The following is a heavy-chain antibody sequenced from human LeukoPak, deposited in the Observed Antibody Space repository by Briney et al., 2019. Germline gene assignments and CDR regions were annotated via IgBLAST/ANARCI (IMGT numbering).Heavy chain of an antibody. CDR3: AREPTYSSGWYRDYYFDY. CDR2: IYSGSNT. V-gene: IGHV3-53*01. D-gene: IGHD6-19*01. Sequence: GGSLRLSCAASGFTVSSNYISWVRQAPGKGLEWVSVIYSGSNTYYADSMKGRFTISRDNSKNTLYLQMNSLRAEDTAVYYCAREPTYSSGWYRDYYFDYWGQGTLVTVSS. CDR1: GFTVSSNY. J-gene: IGHJ4*02.